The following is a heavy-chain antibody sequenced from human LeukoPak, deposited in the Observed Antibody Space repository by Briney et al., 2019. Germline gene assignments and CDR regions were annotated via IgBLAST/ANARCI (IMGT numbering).Heavy chain of an antibody. V-gene: IGHV3-53*01. CDR2: IYSGGST. D-gene: IGHD5-24*01. J-gene: IGHJ4*02. CDR1: GFTVNINY. CDR3: ARREMATLYYFDY. Sequence: PGGSLRLSCAASGFTVNINYMSWVRQAPGKGLEWVSVIYSGGSTDYADSVKGRFSISRDNAKNSLYLQMNSLRAEDTAVYYCARREMATLYYFDYWGQGTLVTVSS.